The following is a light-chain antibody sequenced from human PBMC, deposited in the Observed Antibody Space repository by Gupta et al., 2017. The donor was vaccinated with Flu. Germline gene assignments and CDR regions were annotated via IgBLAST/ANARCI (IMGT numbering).Light chain of an antibody. CDR2: GAS. CDR3: QQYNNWPPLT. J-gene: IGKJ4*01. Sequence: EIVMTQFPATLSVYPGERATLSCRASQSVSSNLAWYQQKPGQAPRLLIYGASTRATGIPARFSGSGSETEFTLTISSLQSEDFAVYYCQQYNNWPPLTFGGGTKVEIK. V-gene: IGKV3-15*01. CDR1: QSVSSN.